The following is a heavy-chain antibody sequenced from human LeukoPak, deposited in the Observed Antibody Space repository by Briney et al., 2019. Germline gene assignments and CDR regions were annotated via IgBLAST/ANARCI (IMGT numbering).Heavy chain of an antibody. V-gene: IGHV1-18*01. D-gene: IGHD1-26*01. CDR1: GYTFTCYG. Sequence: GASVKVSCKASGYTFTCYGISWVRQAPGQGLAWMGWISAYNGNTNYAQKLQGRVTMTTDTSTSTAYMELRSLRSDDTAVYYCARDRWELPFDYWGQGTLVTVSS. CDR2: ISAYNGNT. J-gene: IGHJ4*02. CDR3: ARDRWELPFDY.